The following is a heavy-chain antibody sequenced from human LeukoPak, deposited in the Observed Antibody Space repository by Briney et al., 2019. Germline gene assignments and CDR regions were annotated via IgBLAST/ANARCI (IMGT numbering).Heavy chain of an antibody. CDR1: GYTFTGYY. D-gene: IGHD3-16*01. CDR2: INPNSGST. J-gene: IGHJ3*02. CDR3: ASSLGAWRGPVDI. V-gene: IGHV1-2*02. Sequence: ASVKVSCKASGYTFTGYYMHWVRHAPGQGLEWMGWINPNSGSTNYAQKFQGRVTMTRDTSISTASMELSSLRSEDTAVYYCASSLGAWRGPVDIWGQGTMVTVSS.